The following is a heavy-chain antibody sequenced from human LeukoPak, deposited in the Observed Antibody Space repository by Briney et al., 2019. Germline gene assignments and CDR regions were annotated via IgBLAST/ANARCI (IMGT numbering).Heavy chain of an antibody. CDR2: IKPDTGVT. CDR1: GYTFTGHY. D-gene: IGHD7-27*01. CDR3: ARDNDWGPDY. J-gene: IGHJ4*02. V-gene: IGHV1-2*02. Sequence: DSVKVSCKASGYTFTGHYMHWVRQAPGQGLEWMGWIKPDTGVTYYAQNFQGRFTMTTDTSISTVYMELSSLRSDDTAVYYCARDNDWGPDYWGQGTLVTVS.